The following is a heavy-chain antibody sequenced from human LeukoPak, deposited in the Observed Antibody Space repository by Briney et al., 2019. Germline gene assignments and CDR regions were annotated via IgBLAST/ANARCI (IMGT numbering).Heavy chain of an antibody. D-gene: IGHD6-19*01. CDR1: GFTFSSYS. CDR3: ARCVAVAGTWVYYYYYMDV. V-gene: IGHV3-21*04. J-gene: IGHJ6*03. CDR2: ISSSSSYI. Sequence: PGGSLRLSCAASGFTFSSYSMNWVRQAPGKGLEWVSSISSSSSYIYYAVSVKGRFTISRDNAKNSLYLQMNSLRAEDTAVYYCARCVAVAGTWVYYYYYMDVWGKGTTVTVSS.